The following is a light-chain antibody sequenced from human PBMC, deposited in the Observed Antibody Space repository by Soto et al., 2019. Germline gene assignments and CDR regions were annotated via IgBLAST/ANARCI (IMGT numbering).Light chain of an antibody. CDR3: QQYDTFSGT. J-gene: IGKJ1*01. CDR2: AAS. CDR1: QSISSY. Sequence: DIQKSRSSSSLSASVGARVTISCRASQSISSYLAWYQQKPGEAPKLLIYAASTLQRGVPSRFSGSGSGTNFTLTITSLQPEDFATYYCQQYDTFSGTFGPGTKVDIK. V-gene: IGKV1-39*01.